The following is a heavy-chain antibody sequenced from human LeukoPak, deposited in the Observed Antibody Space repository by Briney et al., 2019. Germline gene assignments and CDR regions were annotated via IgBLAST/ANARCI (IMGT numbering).Heavy chain of an antibody. J-gene: IGHJ3*02. CDR2: ISWSSGII. V-gene: IGHV3-9*01. CDR1: GFTFDDYA. Sequence: AGGSLRLSCAASGFTFDDYAMHWVRQAPGKGLEWVSGISWSSGIIGYADSVKGRFTISRDNAKNSLDLQMESLRAEDTAVYYCAKDTGSPADAITMEDNAFDIWGQGTMVTVSS. CDR3: AKDTGSPADAITMEDNAFDI. D-gene: IGHD3-3*01.